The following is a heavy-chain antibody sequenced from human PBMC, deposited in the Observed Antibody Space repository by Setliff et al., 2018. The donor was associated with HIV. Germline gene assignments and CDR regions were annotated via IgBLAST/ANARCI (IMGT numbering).Heavy chain of an antibody. CDR2: ISPNNGAA. CDR3: ARPRVFDSFDV. Sequence: SGPTLVNPPASVKVSCKATEYMILAYKMNWVRQAPGQGLEWIGRISPNNGAAEYAPKFQGRVIMTLDTSISTAYLEIPRLTSDDAAVYYCARPRVFDSFDVWGQGTMVTVSS. CDR1: EYMILAYK. J-gene: IGHJ3*01. V-gene: IGHV1-2*06.